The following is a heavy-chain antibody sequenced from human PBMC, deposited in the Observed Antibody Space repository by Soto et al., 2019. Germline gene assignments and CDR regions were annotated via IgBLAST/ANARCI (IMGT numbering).Heavy chain of an antibody. J-gene: IGHJ6*02. CDR3: VKETATTASRLWQRQAMDV. D-gene: IGHD6-25*01. CDR2: VSWEGGSI. V-gene: IGHV3-9*01. CDR1: GFKFDDYA. Sequence: EVQLLESGGGLVQPGRSLRLSCAASGFKFDDYAMHWVRQAPGKGLEWISGVSWEGGSISYADSVKGRFTISRDHAKRSLYLEMKSLRVEDTALYYCVKETATTASRLWQRQAMDVWGQGTTVPVSS.